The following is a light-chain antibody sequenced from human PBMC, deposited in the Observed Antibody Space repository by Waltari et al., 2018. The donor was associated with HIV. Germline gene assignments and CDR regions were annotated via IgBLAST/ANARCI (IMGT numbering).Light chain of an antibody. J-gene: IGLJ1*01. CDR1: TSNVGTNF. V-gene: IGLV1-47*01. CDR2: RDN. CDR3: ATWDGSLGAFFV. Sequence: VLTQPPSASGTPGQRVTISCSGTTSNVGTNFVSWYQHLPGAAPKLLMYRDNRRPSGVPDRFSGSKSGASASLAISGLRSEDEGDYYCATWDGSLGAFFVFGVGTKVTVL.